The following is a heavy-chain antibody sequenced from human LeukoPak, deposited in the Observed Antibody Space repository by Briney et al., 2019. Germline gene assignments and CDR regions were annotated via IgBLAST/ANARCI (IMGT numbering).Heavy chain of an antibody. CDR3: ARDSSGFDAFDI. CDR2: IYYSGST. D-gene: IGHD3-22*01. J-gene: IGHJ3*02. Sequence: SETLSLTCTVSGGSITTYYWSWIRQPPGKGLEWIGYIYYSGSTNDNPSLKSRVTISVDTSKNQFSLKLSSVTAADTAVYYCARDSSGFDAFDIWGQGTMVTVSS. V-gene: IGHV4-59*01. CDR1: GGSITTYY.